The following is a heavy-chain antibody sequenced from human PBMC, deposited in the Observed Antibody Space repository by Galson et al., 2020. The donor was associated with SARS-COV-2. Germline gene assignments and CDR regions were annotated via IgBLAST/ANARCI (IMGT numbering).Heavy chain of an antibody. J-gene: IGHJ5*01. CDR1: GASISTGGGNF. CDR3: ARALTGYYWGGANNWFDS. CDR2: IYHSGST. D-gene: IGHD3-9*01. V-gene: IGHV4-31*03. Sequence: SETLSLTCSVSGASISTGGGNFWGWVRQHPGQGLEWVGHIYHSGSTYYNPSLKTRLAISVDTSKNQFSLTLNSVTAADTAVYYCARALTGYYWGGANNWFDSWGQGILVIVSS.